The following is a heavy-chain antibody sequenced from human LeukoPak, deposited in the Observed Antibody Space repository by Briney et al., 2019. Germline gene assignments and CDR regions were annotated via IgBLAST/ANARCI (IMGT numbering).Heavy chain of an antibody. CDR3: ARDYANYYFQY. CDR2: IYHDGTT. D-gene: IGHD4/OR15-4a*01. J-gene: IGHJ1*01. Sequence: PSGTLSLTCTVSRGSISSSNWWSWVRQPPGKGLEWIGEIYHDGTTNYNPSLKSRVTMSVDKSKNQFSLRLSSVTAADTAVYFCARDYANYYFQYWGQGTLVTVSS. CDR1: RGSISSSNW. V-gene: IGHV4-4*02.